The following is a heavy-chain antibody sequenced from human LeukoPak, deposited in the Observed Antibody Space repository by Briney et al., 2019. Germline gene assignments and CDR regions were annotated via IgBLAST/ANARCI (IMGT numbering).Heavy chain of an antibody. V-gene: IGHV4-59*01. J-gene: IGHJ4*02. CDR3: ARGDPSGRPGIGFDF. Sequence: SETLSLTCTVSGGSITNSYWSWIRQPPGKGLEWIGHFHDSEGTNYNPSLNSRVSISLDTSKNQVSLWLNSVTAADTAVYYCARGDPSGRPGIGFDFWGQGALVSVSS. CDR1: GGSITNSY. D-gene: IGHD1-26*01. CDR2: FHDSEGT.